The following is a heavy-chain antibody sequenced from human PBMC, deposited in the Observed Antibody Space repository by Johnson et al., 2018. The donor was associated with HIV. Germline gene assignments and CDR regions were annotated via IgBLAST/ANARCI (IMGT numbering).Heavy chain of an antibody. CDR3: ARDWVIGDAFDI. V-gene: IGHV3-11*04. Sequence: HVQLVESGGGVVRPGGSLRLSCAASGLTLHSSGMSWFRHLPGKGLEWVSYISSSGNPIYSADSVKGRFTIARDNAKNSLYLQMNSLRAEDTAVYYCARDWVIGDAFDIWGQGTKVTVSS. CDR2: ISSSGNPI. J-gene: IGHJ3*02. D-gene: IGHD2-21*01. CDR1: GLTLHSSG.